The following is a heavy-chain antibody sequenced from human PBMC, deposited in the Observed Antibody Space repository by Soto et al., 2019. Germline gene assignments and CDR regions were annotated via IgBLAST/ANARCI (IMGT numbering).Heavy chain of an antibody. Sequence: QVQLVQSGAEVKKPGASVKLSCKSSEYTFTDYYIHWVRQAPGQGLEWMGLINPSGGSTSYEQKFQVRVTMTRDTSTSTVYMELSSLRSEDTAVYYCATAAYSTSWYDFWGQGTLVTVSS. V-gene: IGHV1-46*01. CDR2: INPSGGST. CDR3: ATAAYSTSWYDF. J-gene: IGHJ5*01. CDR1: EYTFTDYY. D-gene: IGHD6-13*01.